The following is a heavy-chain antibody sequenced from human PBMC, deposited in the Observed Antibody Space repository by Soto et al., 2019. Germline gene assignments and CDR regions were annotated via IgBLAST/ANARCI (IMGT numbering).Heavy chain of an antibody. CDR3: ARDRDNSGSYYHY. V-gene: IGHV1-69*01. CDR1: GGTFSSYA. J-gene: IGHJ4*02. D-gene: IGHD1-26*01. CDR2: VIPIFGTA. Sequence: QVQLVQSGAEEKKPGSSVNVSCKTSGGTFSSYAISWVRQAPGQGLEWMGGVIPIFGTANYAQKFQGRVTITADESTSTASMELISLRAEDTAVYYCARDRDNSGSYYHYWGQGTLVTVSS.